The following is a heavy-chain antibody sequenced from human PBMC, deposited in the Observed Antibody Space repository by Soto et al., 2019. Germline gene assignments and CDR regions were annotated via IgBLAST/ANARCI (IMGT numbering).Heavy chain of an antibody. Sequence: ASVKVSCKASGYTFTSYGISWVRQAPGQGLEWMGWISAYNGNTNYALKLQGRVTMTTDTSTSTAYMELRSLRSDDTAVYYCARDNPGPIVWELRGAFDIWGQGTMDTVSS. CDR1: GYTFTSYG. V-gene: IGHV1-18*01. CDR2: ISAYNGNT. D-gene: IGHD1-26*01. CDR3: ARDNPGPIVWELRGAFDI. J-gene: IGHJ3*02.